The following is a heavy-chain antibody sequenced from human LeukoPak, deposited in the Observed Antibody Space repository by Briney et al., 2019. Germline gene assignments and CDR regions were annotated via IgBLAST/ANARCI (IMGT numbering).Heavy chain of an antibody. CDR3: AKDYPPY. V-gene: IGHV3-74*01. CDR1: GFTFSNSW. Sequence: GGSQRLSCAASGFTFSNSWMHWVRQAPGKGLVWVSRINSDGKTTTYADSVKGRFTISRDNADNTLYLQMNSLSAEDTALYYCAKDYPPYLGQGTLVTVSA. CDR2: INSDGKTT. J-gene: IGHJ4*02.